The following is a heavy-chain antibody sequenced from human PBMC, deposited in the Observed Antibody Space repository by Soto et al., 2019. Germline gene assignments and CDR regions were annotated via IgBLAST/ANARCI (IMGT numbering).Heavy chain of an antibody. CDR2: IIPIFGTA. CDR3: ARAAAVNNWFDP. D-gene: IGHD6-13*01. V-gene: IGHV1-69*13. Sequence: GASVKVSCKASGGTFSSYAISWVRQAPGQGLEWMGGIIPIFGTANYAQKFQGRVTITADESTSTAYMELSSLRSEDTAVYYCARAAAVNNWFDPWGQGTLVTVSS. J-gene: IGHJ5*02. CDR1: GGTFSSYA.